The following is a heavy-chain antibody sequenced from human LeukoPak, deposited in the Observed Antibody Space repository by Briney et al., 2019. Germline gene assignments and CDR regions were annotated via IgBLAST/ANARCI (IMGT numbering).Heavy chain of an antibody. V-gene: IGHV1-2*02. D-gene: IGHD3-10*01. CDR3: ARAHGSGSYGWFDP. CDR1: GYTFTGYY. Sequence: ASVTVSCKASGYTFTGYYMHWVRQAPGQGLEWMGWINPNSGGTNYAQKFQGRVTMTRDTSISTAYMELSRLRSDDTAVYYCARAHGSGSYGWFDPWGQGTLVTVSS. J-gene: IGHJ5*02. CDR2: INPNSGGT.